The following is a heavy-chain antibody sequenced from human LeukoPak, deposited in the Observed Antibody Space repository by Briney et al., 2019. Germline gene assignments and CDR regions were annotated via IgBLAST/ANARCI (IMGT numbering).Heavy chain of an antibody. J-gene: IGHJ4*02. CDR3: ATSRTFDY. Sequence: GGSLRLSCAASGFTFSSYWMHWVRQAPGKGLVWVSHINSDGSSTSYADSVKGRFTISRDNAKNMLYLQMNSLRAEDTAVYYCATSRTFDYWGQGTLVTVSS. D-gene: IGHD2-2*01. CDR1: GFTFSSYW. V-gene: IGHV3-74*01. CDR2: INSDGSST.